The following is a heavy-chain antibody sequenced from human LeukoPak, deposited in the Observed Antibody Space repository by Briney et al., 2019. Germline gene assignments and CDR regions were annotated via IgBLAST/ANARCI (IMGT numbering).Heavy chain of an antibody. J-gene: IGHJ2*01. V-gene: IGHV4-38-2*02. D-gene: IGHD2-2*01. CDR3: ARHLGYCSSTSCLRYFDL. Sequence: SETLSLTCTVSGYAISSTYCWGWIRQSPGRGLEWIGSIYHTGSTFYNPSLTSRVTISVDTSKNQFSLNLTSVTAADTAVYYCARHLGYCSSTSCLRYFDLWGRGTLVTVSS. CDR1: GYAISSTYC. CDR2: IYHTGST.